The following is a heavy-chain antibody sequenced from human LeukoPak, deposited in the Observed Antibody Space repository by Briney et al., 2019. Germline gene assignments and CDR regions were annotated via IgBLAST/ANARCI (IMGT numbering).Heavy chain of an antibody. CDR3: ARGDLGYCSGGSCYGDWFDP. V-gene: IGHV4-31*03. J-gene: IGHJ5*02. D-gene: IGHD2-15*01. Sequence: SQTLSLTCTVSGGSISSGGYYWSWIRQHPGKGLEWIGEINHSGSTNYNPSLKNRVTISVDTSKNQFSLKLSSVTAADTAVYYCARGDLGYCSGGSCYGDWFDPWGQGTLVTVSS. CDR1: GGSISSGGYY. CDR2: INHSGST.